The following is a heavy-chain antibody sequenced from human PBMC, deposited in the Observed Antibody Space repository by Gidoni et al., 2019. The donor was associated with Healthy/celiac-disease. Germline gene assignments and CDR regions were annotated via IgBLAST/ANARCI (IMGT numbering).Heavy chain of an antibody. CDR1: GGASKSSSYY. V-gene: IGHV4-39*01. CDR2: IYYSGST. Sequence: QLQLQESGPGLVKPSETLSLTCTVAGGASKSSSYYWGWIRQPPGKGLEWIGTIYYSGSTYYNPSLKTRVTLSVYTSKNQFSLKLCSVTAADTAVYYCAKHFTVLYYCYGMDVWGQGTTVTVSS. J-gene: IGHJ6*02. D-gene: IGHD4-4*01. CDR3: AKHFTVLYYCYGMDV.